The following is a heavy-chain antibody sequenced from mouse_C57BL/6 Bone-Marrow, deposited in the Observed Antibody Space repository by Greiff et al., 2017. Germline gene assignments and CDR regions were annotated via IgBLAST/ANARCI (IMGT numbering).Heavy chain of an antibody. D-gene: IGHD2-3*01. Sequence: EVQLQESGGGLVQPGGSLKLSCAASGFTFSDYYMYWVRQTPEKRLEWVAYISNGGGSTYYPDTVKGRFTISRDNAKNTLYLQMSRLKSEDTAMYYCARHGGWLSPFAYWGQGTLVTVSA. CDR1: GFTFSDYY. CDR3: ARHGGWLSPFAY. CDR2: ISNGGGST. J-gene: IGHJ3*01. V-gene: IGHV5-12*01.